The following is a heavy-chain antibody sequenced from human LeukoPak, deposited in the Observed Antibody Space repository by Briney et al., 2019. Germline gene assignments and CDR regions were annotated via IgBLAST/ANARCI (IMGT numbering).Heavy chain of an antibody. Sequence: GESLKISFKGSGYSFTNYWIGWVRQMPGKGLEWMGIIYPDDSDTRYSPSFQGQVTISADKSISTAYLQWSSLKASDTAMYYCARRKYYYDSSGYYPGLAYFDYWGQGTLVTVSS. CDR1: GYSFTNYW. CDR3: ARRKYYYDSSGYYPGLAYFDY. V-gene: IGHV5-51*01. D-gene: IGHD3-22*01. CDR2: IYPDDSDT. J-gene: IGHJ4*02.